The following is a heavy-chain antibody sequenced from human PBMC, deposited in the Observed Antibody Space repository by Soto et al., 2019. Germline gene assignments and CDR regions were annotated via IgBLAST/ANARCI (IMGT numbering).Heavy chain of an antibody. J-gene: IGHJ3*02. CDR2: ISSSSSYI. V-gene: IGHV3-21*01. Sequence: ASGVTIVDHGGNCIRQAPGKGLEWVSSISSSSSYIYYADSVKGRFTISRDNAKNSLYLQMNSLRAEDTAVYYCARDDLDAFDIWGQGTMVTVSS. CDR3: ARDDLDAFDI. CDR1: GVTIVDHG.